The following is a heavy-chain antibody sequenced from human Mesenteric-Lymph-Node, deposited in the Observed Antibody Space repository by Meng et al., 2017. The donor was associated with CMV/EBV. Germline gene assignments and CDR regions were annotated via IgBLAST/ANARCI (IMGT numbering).Heavy chain of an antibody. D-gene: IGHD1-26*01. CDR3: ARWGGSYPSYYYYGMDV. CDR1: EFTFSNYW. V-gene: IGHV3-7*01. CDR2: IKQDGSEK. Sequence: GESLKISCAASEFTFSNYWMSWVRQAPGKGLEWVANIKQDGSEKYYVDSVKGRFTISRDNAKNSLYLQMNSLRAEDTAVYYCARWGGSYPSYYYYGMDVWGQGTTVTVSS. J-gene: IGHJ6*02.